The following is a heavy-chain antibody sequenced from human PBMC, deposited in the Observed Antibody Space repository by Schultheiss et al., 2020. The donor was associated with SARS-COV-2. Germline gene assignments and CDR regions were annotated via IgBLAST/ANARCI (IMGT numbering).Heavy chain of an antibody. J-gene: IGHJ4*02. V-gene: IGHV4-30-2*01. CDR3: AKFPASCSSTSCNVFDY. CDR2: IYHSGST. D-gene: IGHD2-2*01. Sequence: SETLSLTCTVSGGSISSGGYSWSWIRQPPGKGLEWIGYIYHSGSTYYNPSLKSRVTISVDTSKNQFSLKLSSVTAADTAVYYCAKFPASCSSTSCNVFDYWGQGTLVTVSS. CDR1: GGSISSGGYS.